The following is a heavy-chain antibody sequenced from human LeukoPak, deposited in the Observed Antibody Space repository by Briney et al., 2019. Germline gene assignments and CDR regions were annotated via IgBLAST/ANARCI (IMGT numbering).Heavy chain of an antibody. Sequence: PSETLSLTCAVYGGSFSGYYWSWIRQPPGKGLEWIGEINHSGSTNNNPSLKSRVTISVDTSKNQFSLKLTSVTAADTAVYYCTKGWGIWGQGTLVTVSS. V-gene: IGHV4-34*01. CDR1: GGSFSGYY. J-gene: IGHJ4*02. CDR3: TKGWGI. CDR2: INHSGST. D-gene: IGHD7-27*01.